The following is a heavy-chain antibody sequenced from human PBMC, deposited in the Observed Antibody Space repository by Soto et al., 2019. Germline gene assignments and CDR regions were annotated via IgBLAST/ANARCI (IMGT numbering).Heavy chain of an antibody. V-gene: IGHV4-39*01. D-gene: IGHD4-17*01. J-gene: IGHJ6*02. CDR3: ARDRLPRKRYYYYYGMDV. CDR2: VYYSGST. Sequence: SETLSLTCAVPGVSIHNSHSFWGWIRQPPGKGLEFIANVYYSGSTYYNPSLKSRVTISVDTSKNQFSLKLSSVTAADTAVYYCARDRLPRKRYYYYYGMDVWGQGTTVTVSS. CDR1: GVSIHNSHSF.